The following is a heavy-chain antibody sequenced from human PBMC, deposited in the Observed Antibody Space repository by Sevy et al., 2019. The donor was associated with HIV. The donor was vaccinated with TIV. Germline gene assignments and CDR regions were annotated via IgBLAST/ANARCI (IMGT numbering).Heavy chain of an antibody. CDR1: GGSISSYY. CDR3: ARVIEGSGWYVYFDY. D-gene: IGHD6-13*01. J-gene: IGHJ4*02. CDR2: IYYSGST. V-gene: IGHV4-59*13. Sequence: SETLSLTCTVSGGSISSYYWSWIRQPPGKGLEWIGYIYYSGSTNYNPSLKGRVTISVDTSKNQFSLKLSSVTAADTAVYYCARVIEGSGWYVYFDYWGQGTLVTVSS.